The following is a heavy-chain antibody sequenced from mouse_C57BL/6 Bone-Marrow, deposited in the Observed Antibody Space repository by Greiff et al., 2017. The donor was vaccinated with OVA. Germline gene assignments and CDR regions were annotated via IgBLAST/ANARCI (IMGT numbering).Heavy chain of an antibody. CDR3: ASSTYYGSSYYWYFDV. CDR2: IFPGSGST. D-gene: IGHD1-1*01. CDR1: GYTFTAYY. V-gene: IGHV1-75*01. Sequence: QVQLQQSGPELVKPGASVKISCKASGYTFTAYYINWVKQRPGQGLAWIGWIFPGSGSTYYNEKFKGNATLTVDKYSRTAYMLLSSLPSEDSAVYFCASSTYYGSSYYWYFDVWGTGTTVTVSS. J-gene: IGHJ1*03.